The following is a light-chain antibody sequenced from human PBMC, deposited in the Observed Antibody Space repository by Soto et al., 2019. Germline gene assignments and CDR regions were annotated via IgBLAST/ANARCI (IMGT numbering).Light chain of an antibody. CDR2: EAS. Sequence: DIQMTQSPSTLSASVGDRVTITCRASESIGRWLAWYQQKPGKAPKLLIYEASSLEGGVPSRFSGRESGKEFALTISSLQPDDFATYYCQQYSRYSWTFGQGNKVEIX. CDR1: ESIGRW. CDR3: QQYSRYSWT. V-gene: IGKV1-5*03. J-gene: IGKJ1*01.